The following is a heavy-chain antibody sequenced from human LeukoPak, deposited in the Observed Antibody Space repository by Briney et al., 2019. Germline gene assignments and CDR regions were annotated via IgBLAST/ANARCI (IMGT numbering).Heavy chain of an antibody. CDR2: INPSDASI. Sequence: ASVKVSCKASGYTFTNYYIHWVRQAPGQGLEWMGVINPSDASISYTQRFQGRITMTRDTSTSTVYMELRSLRSEDTAVYYCARDPILTTPALGEFDYWGQGTLVTVSS. J-gene: IGHJ4*02. D-gene: IGHD1-1*01. V-gene: IGHV1-46*01. CDR3: ARDPILTTPALGEFDY. CDR1: GYTFTNYY.